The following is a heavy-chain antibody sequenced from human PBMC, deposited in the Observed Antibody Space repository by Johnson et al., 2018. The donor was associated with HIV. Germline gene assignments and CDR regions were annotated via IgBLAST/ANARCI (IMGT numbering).Heavy chain of an antibody. CDR3: AKAWEMALGAFDI. J-gene: IGHJ3*02. CDR2: ISSSGSAI. D-gene: IGHD5-24*01. CDR1: GFTFSDYY. Sequence: QVQLVESGGGLVKPGGSLRLSCAASGFTFSDYYMNWIRQAPGKGLEWVSYISSSGSAIYYADSVKGRFTISRDNAKNSLSLQMNSLRAEDTAVYYCAKAWEMALGAFDIWGQGTMVTVSS. V-gene: IGHV3-11*04.